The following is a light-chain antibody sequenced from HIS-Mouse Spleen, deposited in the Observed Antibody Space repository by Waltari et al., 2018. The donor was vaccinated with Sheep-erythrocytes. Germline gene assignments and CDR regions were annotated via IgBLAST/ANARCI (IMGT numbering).Light chain of an antibody. CDR1: SSNIGAGYA. CDR2: GNS. CDR3: QSYDSSLSGVV. V-gene: IGLV1-40*01. Sequence: QSVLTQPPSVSGAPGQRVTISCTGSSSNIGAGYAVPWYQQLPGTAPKLLIYGNSNRPSGVPDRFSGSKYGTSASLAITGLQAEDEADYYCQSYDSSLSGVVFGGGTKLTVL. J-gene: IGLJ2*01.